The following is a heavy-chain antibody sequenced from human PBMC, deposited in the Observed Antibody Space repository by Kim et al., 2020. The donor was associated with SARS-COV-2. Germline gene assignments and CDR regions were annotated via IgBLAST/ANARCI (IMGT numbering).Heavy chain of an antibody. Sequence: ASVKVSCKASGYTFTNYAMNWVRQAPGQGLEWMGWINTNTGNPTYARGFTGRFVFSLDTSVSTAYLQISSLKAEDTAVYYCARNYYYTSGSYYNNWFDPWGQGTLVTVSS. CDR2: INTNTGNP. J-gene: IGHJ5*02. CDR3: ARNYYYTSGSYYNNWFDP. D-gene: IGHD3-10*01. V-gene: IGHV7-4-1*02. CDR1: GYTFTNYA.